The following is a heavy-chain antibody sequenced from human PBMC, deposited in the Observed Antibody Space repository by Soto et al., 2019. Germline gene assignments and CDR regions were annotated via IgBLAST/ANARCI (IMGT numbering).Heavy chain of an antibody. CDR2: IWYDGRNK. CDR3: ARDRGGNSPPSDAFDL. V-gene: IGHV3-33*01. CDR1: GFTFSSYG. D-gene: IGHD2-21*02. Sequence: QVQLVESGGGVVQPGRSLRLSCAASGFTFSSYGMHWVRQAPGKGLEWVAVIWYDGRNKYYADSVKGRFTISRDNSKNTLYLQMNSLRAEDTAVYYCARDRGGNSPPSDAFDLWGQGTMVTVSS. J-gene: IGHJ3*01.